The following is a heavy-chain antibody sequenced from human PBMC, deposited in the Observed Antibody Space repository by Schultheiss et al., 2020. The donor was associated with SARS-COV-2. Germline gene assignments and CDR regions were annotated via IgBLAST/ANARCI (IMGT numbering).Heavy chain of an antibody. CDR1: GGSISSGSYY. CDR3: ARRSGNGYYYYMDV. Sequence: SQTLSLTCTVSGGSISSGSYYWGWIRQPAGKGLEWIGSIYHSGSTYYNPSLKSRVTISVDTSKNQFSLKLSSVTAADTAVYYCARRSGNGYYYYMDVWGKGTTVTVSS. V-gene: IGHV4-39*07. D-gene: IGHD4-23*01. J-gene: IGHJ6*03. CDR2: IYHSGST.